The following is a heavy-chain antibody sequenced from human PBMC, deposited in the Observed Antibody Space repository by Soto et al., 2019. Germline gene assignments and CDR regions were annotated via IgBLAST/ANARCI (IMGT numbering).Heavy chain of an antibody. V-gene: IGHV5-10-1*01. CDR3: ARQDYYDSSAYPDVFDI. Sequence: GESLKISCKGSGYRFTNYWISWVRQMPGKGLEWMGRIDPSDSYTKYSPSLQGHVTISSDKSITTASLQWSSLKASDTAMYYCARQDYYDSSAYPDVFDIWGQGTMVTVSS. D-gene: IGHD3-22*01. CDR1: GYRFTNYW. CDR2: IDPSDSYT. J-gene: IGHJ3*02.